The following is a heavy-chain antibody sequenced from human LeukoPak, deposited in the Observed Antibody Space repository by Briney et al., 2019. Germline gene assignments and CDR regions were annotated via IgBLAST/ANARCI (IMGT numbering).Heavy chain of an antibody. CDR1: GGSIISSRFY. J-gene: IGHJ2*01. V-gene: IGHV4-39*01. Sequence: PSETLSLTCIVSGGSIISSRFYWAWIRQPPGKGLEWIGTTFHSGSTQYNPSLESRVSTSADTSKNEFSLKLNSVTAADTGVYYCARHVASDLRTVVVTSDWYFDLWGRGTLVTVSS. CDR2: TFHSGST. D-gene: IGHD2-21*02. CDR3: ARHVASDLRTVVVTSDWYFDL.